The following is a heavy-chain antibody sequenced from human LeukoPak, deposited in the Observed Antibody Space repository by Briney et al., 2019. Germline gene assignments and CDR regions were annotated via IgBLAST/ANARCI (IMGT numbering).Heavy chain of an antibody. CDR2: INPNSGGT. CDR1: GYTFTGYY. Sequence: SVKVSCKASGYTFTGYYMHWVRQAPGQGLEWMGRINPNSGGTNYAQKFQGRVTMTRDTSISTAYMGLSRLRSDDTAVYYCARLVDPEGFDYWGQGTLVTVSS. CDR3: ARLVDPEGFDY. V-gene: IGHV1-2*06. D-gene: IGHD5-18*01. J-gene: IGHJ4*02.